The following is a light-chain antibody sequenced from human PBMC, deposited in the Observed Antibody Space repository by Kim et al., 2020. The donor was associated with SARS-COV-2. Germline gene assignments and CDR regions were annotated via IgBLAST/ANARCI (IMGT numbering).Light chain of an antibody. Sequence: PGQRVTIYGSGSSSTIGSFVDCDQHLPGTAPKLLIYKNNQRPSGVSDRFSASKSGTSAFLAVSGLRSDDEADYYCAAWDDNLSGVVFGGGTQLTVL. V-gene: IGLV1-47*01. CDR1: SSTIGSF. CDR3: AAWDDNLSGVV. J-gene: IGLJ2*01. CDR2: KNN.